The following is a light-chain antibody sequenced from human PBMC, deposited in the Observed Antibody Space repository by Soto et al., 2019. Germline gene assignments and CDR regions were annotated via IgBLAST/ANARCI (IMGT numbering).Light chain of an antibody. Sequence: TQSPGTLSLSPGERATLSCRASQSVSSSYLAWYQQKPGQAPRPLIYDASSRPTDIPARFSGSGSGTDFTLTISSLEPEDFALYYCQQRSNWPITSGQGTRLENK. CDR1: QSVSSSY. CDR3: QQRSNWPIT. CDR2: DAS. J-gene: IGKJ5*01. V-gene: IGKV3D-20*02.